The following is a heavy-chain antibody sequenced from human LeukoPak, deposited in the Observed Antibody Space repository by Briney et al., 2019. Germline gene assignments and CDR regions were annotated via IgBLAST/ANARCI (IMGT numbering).Heavy chain of an antibody. CDR2: IKQDGSEK. CDR3: AGETSTSDFNALDV. D-gene: IGHD2-2*01. J-gene: IGHJ3*01. V-gene: IGHV3-7*01. CDR1: GFTFSSYW. Sequence: GGSLRLSCAASGFTFSSYWMSWVRQAPGKGLEWVANIKQDGSEKYYVDSVKGRFIISRDNARSSLYLQMNNLRAEDTALYFCAGETSTSDFNALDVWGQGTVVSVS.